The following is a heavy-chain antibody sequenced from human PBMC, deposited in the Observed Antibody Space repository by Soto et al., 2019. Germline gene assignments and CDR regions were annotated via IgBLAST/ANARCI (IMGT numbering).Heavy chain of an antibody. Sequence: HLVQSGAEVKMPGDSVQVSCKASGFVSTNYNFHWVRQAPGQSLEWMGRINAATGNTHYSQNFQGRVTFTRDASATTAFMELTNLRFEDRAMYYCASDYGSNWRLWGQGTLVSVSS. V-gene: IGHV1-3*01. CDR3: ASDYGSNWRL. J-gene: IGHJ4*02. D-gene: IGHD6-19*01. CDR1: GFVSTNYN. CDR2: INAATGNT.